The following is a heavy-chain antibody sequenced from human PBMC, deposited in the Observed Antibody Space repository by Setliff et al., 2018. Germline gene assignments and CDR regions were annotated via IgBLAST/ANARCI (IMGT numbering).Heavy chain of an antibody. CDR1: GGSISSHY. CDR3: ARGKTFFGAFIRAFDI. V-gene: IGHV4-59*11. CDR2: IYYSGST. D-gene: IGHD3-3*01. J-gene: IGHJ3*02. Sequence: SETLSLTCTVSGGSISSHYWSWIRHPQGKGLEWIGSIYYSGSTNYYTSLKSRVTITVDTSKNQFSLKLSSVTAADTAVYHCARGKTFFGAFIRAFDIWGQGRMVTVSS.